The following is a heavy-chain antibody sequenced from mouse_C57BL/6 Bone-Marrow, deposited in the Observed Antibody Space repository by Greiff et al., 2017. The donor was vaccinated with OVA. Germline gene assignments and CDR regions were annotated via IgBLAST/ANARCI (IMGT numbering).Heavy chain of an antibody. CDR3: TRDGVYYSNYLFAY. J-gene: IGHJ3*01. V-gene: IGHV5-9-1*02. CDR1: GFTFSSYA. Sequence: EVNVVESGEGLVKPGGSLKLSCAASGFTFSSYAMSWVRQTPEKRLEWVAYISSGGDYIYYADTVKGRFTISRDNARNTLYLKMSSLKSEDTAMYYCTRDGVYYSNYLFAYWGQGTLVTVSA. D-gene: IGHD2-5*01. CDR2: ISSGGDYI.